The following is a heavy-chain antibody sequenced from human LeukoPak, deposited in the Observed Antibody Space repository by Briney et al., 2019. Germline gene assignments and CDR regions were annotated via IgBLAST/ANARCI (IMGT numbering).Heavy chain of an antibody. Sequence: KPGGSLRLSCAASGFTFSDYYMSWIRQAPGKGLECVSYISSSSSYTNYADSVKGRFTISRDNAKNSLYLQMNSLRAEDTAVYCCTRAGDDWDFDYWGQGTLVTVSS. CDR1: GFTFSDYY. D-gene: IGHD3-9*01. CDR2: ISSSSSYT. CDR3: TRAGDDWDFDY. V-gene: IGHV3-11*05. J-gene: IGHJ4*02.